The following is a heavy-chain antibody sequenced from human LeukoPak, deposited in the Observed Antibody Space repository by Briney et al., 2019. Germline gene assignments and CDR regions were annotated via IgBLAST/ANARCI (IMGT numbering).Heavy chain of an antibody. CDR3: ARGRGWYLYEWFDP. V-gene: IGHV4-4*07. CDR2: IYTSGST. Sequence: SETLSLTCTVSGGSISSYYWSWIRQPAGKGLEWIGRIYTSGSTNYNPSLKSRVTMSVDTSKNQFSLKLSSVTAADAAVYYCARGRGWYLYEWFDPWGQGTLVTVSS. D-gene: IGHD6-19*01. J-gene: IGHJ5*02. CDR1: GGSISSYY.